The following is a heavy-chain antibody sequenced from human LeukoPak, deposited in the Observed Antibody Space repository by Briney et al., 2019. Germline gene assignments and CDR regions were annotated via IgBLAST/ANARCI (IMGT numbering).Heavy chain of an antibody. J-gene: IGHJ4*02. CDR2: IYHSGIT. Sequence: PSETLSLTCTVSGYSISSGYYWGWIRQPPGKGLEWIGSIYHSGITYYNPSLKSRVTISVDTSKNQFSLKLSSVTAADTAVYYCARVGKYSSSFYYFDYWGQGTLVTVSS. D-gene: IGHD6-6*01. CDR1: GYSISSGYY. CDR3: ARVGKYSSSFYYFDY. V-gene: IGHV4-38-2*02.